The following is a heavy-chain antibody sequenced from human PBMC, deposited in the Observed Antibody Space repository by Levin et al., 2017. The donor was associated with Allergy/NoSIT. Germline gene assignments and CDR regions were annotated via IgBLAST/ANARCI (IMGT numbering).Heavy chain of an antibody. Sequence: SETLSLTCAVYGGSFTDYYWTWIRQPPGKGLEWIGEINHSGSTNYNPSLKSRVTISVDMSRNQFSLRLTSVTAADTAVYYCARPRIVGATYIYAGRNTAPGFDPWGQGTLVTVSS. D-gene: IGHD1-26*01. J-gene: IGHJ5*02. V-gene: IGHV4-34*01. CDR2: INHSGST. CDR1: GGSFTDYY. CDR3: ARPRIVGATYIYAGRNTAPGFDP.